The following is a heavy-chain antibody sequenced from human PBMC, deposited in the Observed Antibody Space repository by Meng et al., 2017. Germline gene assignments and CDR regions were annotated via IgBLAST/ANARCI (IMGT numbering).Heavy chain of an antibody. CDR1: GYTLPSYA. CDR3: TRDGYSDCSRTSCFDS. Sequence: QVQGMQFGLELRNPGAQVKVACTASGYTLPSYAINWLRQAPGQGLQWMGWIDTKTGNPTYVPGFTGRLVFSLDTSVSTAYLQISGLKADDTAVYYCTRDGYSDCSRTSCFDSWGQGTLVTVSS. D-gene: IGHD2-2*01. CDR2: IDTKTGNP. J-gene: IGHJ4*02. V-gene: IGHV7-4-1*02.